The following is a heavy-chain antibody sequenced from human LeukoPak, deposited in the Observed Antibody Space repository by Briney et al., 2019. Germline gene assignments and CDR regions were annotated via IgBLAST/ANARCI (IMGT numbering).Heavy chain of an antibody. J-gene: IGHJ1*01. CDR3: AAYSSLNRREFQY. CDR1: GFTFSNYW. V-gene: IGHV3-7*01. D-gene: IGHD3-22*01. Sequence: GGSLRLSCEGSGFTFSNYWMGWVRQAPGKGLQWVANIKTDGSEKYYVDSVKGRFTISRDNAKNSLYLQMNSLRAEDTAVHYCAAYSSLNRREFQYWGQGTLLTVSS. CDR2: IKTDGSEK.